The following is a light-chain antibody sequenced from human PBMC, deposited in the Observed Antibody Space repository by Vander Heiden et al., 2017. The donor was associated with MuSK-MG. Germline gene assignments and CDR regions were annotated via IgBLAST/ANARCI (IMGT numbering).Light chain of an antibody. J-gene: IGKJ2*01. Sequence: IKMTHISSSLSASVGDRVTITCRASQDISNYLAWYQQKPGKVPHLLIYGASTFKSGVPTRFSGSGSRTDFTLTISSLQPEDVATYYWQKDNSAPHTFGQGTKLEIK. CDR3: QKDNSAPHT. CDR1: QDISNY. CDR2: GAS. V-gene: IGKV1-27*01.